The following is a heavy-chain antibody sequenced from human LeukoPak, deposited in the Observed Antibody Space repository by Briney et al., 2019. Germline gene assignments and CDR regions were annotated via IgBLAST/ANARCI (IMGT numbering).Heavy chain of an antibody. J-gene: IGHJ1*01. V-gene: IGHV3-30*18. CDR3: AKDQVGVLSGWAAEYFQH. Sequence: GGSLILSCAASGFTFSSYGMHWVSQAPGKGLEWVAVISYDGSNKYYADSVKGRFTISRDNSKNTLYLQMDSLRAEDTAVYYCAKDQVGVLSGWAAEYFQHWGQGTLVTVSS. CDR2: ISYDGSNK. CDR1: GFTFSSYG. D-gene: IGHD6-19*01.